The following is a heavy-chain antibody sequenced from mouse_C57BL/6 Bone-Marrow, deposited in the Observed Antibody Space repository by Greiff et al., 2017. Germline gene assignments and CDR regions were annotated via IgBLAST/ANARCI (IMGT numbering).Heavy chain of an antibody. Sequence: VQLKESGPGLVKPSQSLSLTCSVTGYSITSGYYWNWIRQFPGNKLEWMGYISYDGSNNYNPSLKNRISITRDTSKNQFFLKLNSVTTEDTATYYCARGNYGKDWGQGTLVTVSA. D-gene: IGHD2-1*01. CDR3: ARGNYGKD. V-gene: IGHV3-6*01. J-gene: IGHJ3*01. CDR2: ISYDGSN. CDR1: GYSITSGYY.